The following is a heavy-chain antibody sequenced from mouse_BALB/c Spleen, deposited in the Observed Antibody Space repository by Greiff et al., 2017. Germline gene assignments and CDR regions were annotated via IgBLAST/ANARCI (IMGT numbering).Heavy chain of an antibody. D-gene: IGHD2-4*01. CDR3: ARIGGITPYYYAMDY. Sequence: QVTLKVSGPGILQPSQTLSLTCSFSGFSLSTSGMSVGWIRQPSGKGLEWLAHIWWNDDKYYNPALKSRLTISKDTSNNQVFLKIASVVTADTATYYCARIGGITPYYYAMDYWGQGTSVTVSS. CDR2: IWWNDDK. V-gene: IGHV8-8*01. CDR1: GFSLSTSGMS. J-gene: IGHJ4*01.